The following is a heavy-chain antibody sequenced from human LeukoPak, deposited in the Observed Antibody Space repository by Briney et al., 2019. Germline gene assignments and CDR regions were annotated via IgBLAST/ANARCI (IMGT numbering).Heavy chain of an antibody. CDR2: ISWNSGSI. V-gene: IGHV3-9*03. D-gene: IGHD6-6*01. Sequence: PLTLSCAASGFTFDDYSLHWVRQPPGKGLEWVSGISWNSGSIGSADSVTGRFTISRDNAKNSLYLQMNSLRAEDMALYYCAKAAGYSSSASIDYWGQGTRVTVSS. CDR1: GFTFDDYS. J-gene: IGHJ4*02. CDR3: AKAAGYSSSASIDY.